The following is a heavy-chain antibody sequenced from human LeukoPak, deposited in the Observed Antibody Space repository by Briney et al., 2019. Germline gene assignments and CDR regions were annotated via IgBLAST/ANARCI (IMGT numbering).Heavy chain of an antibody. J-gene: IGHJ3*02. V-gene: IGHV1-69*05. CDR3: ARDWETNFFDAFDI. D-gene: IGHD1-26*01. Sequence: SVKVSCKASGGTFSSYAISWVRQAPGQGFEWMGGITPIFGTANYAQKFQGRVTITTDESTSTAYMELSSLRSEDTAVYYCARDWETNFFDAFDIWGQGTMVTVSS. CDR1: GGTFSSYA. CDR2: ITPIFGTA.